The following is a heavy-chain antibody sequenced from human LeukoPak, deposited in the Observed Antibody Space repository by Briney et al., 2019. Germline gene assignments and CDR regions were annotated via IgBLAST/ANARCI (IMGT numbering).Heavy chain of an antibody. V-gene: IGHV4-34*01. CDR1: GGSFGGYY. D-gene: IGHD2-21*01. CDR2: INHSGST. CDR3: ARLGLVV. Sequence: SETLSLTCAVYGGSFGGYYWSWIRQPPGKGLEWIGEINHSGSTNYNPSLKSRVTISVDTSKNQFSLKLSSVTAADTAVYYCARLGLVVWGQGTLVTVSS. J-gene: IGHJ4*02.